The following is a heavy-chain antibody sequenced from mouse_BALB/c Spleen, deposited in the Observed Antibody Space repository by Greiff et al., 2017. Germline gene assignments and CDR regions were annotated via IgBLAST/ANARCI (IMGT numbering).Heavy chain of an antibody. Sequence: VQLVESGPGLVQPSQSLSITCTVSGFSLTSYGVHWVRQSPGKGLEWLGVIWSGGSTDYNAAFISRLSISKDNSKSQVFFKMNSLQANDTAIYYCARSGLMITYYYAMDYWGQGTSVTVSS. CDR1: GFSLTSYG. CDR2: IWSGGST. V-gene: IGHV2-2*02. J-gene: IGHJ4*01. CDR3: ARSGLMITYYYAMDY. D-gene: IGHD2-4*01.